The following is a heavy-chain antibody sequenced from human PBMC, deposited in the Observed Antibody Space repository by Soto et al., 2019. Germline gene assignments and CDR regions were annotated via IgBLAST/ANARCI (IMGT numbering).Heavy chain of an antibody. CDR2: IDPSDSYT. CDR3: ARHTSDVYYYDSIHDAFDI. D-gene: IGHD3-22*01. CDR1: GYSFTSYW. V-gene: IGHV5-10-1*01. J-gene: IGHJ3*02. Sequence: GESVKISCKGSGYSFTSYWISWVRQMPGKGLEWMGRIDPSDSYTNYSPSFQGHVTISADKSISTAYLQWSSLKASDTAMYYCARHTSDVYYYDSIHDAFDIWGQGTMVTVSS.